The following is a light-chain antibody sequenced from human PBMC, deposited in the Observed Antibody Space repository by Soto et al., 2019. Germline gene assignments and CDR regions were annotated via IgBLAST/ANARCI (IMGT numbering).Light chain of an antibody. CDR3: QYYGSPSWT. J-gene: IGKJ1*01. CDR2: GAS. V-gene: IGKV3-20*01. Sequence: EIVLTQSPGTLSLSPGERATLSCRASQSVSNNYLAWYQQKPGQAPRVLIFGASSRASGIPDRFSGSGSGTDFTLTISRLEPEDFAVYYCQYYGSPSWTFGQGTKVDIK. CDR1: QSVSNNY.